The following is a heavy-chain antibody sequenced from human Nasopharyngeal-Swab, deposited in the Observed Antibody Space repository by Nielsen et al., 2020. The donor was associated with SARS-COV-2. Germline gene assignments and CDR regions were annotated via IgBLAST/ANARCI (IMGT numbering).Heavy chain of an antibody. J-gene: IGHJ4*02. CDR1: GFTFSNA. CDR3: AREYGTNWQHHFDY. V-gene: IGHV3-23*01. D-gene: IGHD7-27*01. CDR2: IGGSGVKI. Sequence: GESLKISCAASGFTFSNAMSWVRQAPGKGLECVSGIGGSGVKIYYAESVKGRFTISRDNSKNTLYLQMNSLRAEDTAVYYCAREYGTNWQHHFDYWGQGIPVTVSS.